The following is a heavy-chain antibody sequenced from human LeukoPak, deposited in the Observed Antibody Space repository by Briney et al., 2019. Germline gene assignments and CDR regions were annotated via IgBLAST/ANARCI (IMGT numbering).Heavy chain of an antibody. D-gene: IGHD2-2*01. J-gene: IGHJ4*02. V-gene: IGHV4-39*01. CDR1: GGSISSSSHY. CDR3: ARIVVVPAAPFDY. CDR2: IYYSGST. Sequence: SETLSLTCTVSGGSISSSSHYWGWIRQPPGKGLEWIGSIYYSGSTYYNPSLKSRVTISVDTSKNQFSLKLSSVTAADTAVYYCARIVVVPAAPFDYWGQGTLVTVSS.